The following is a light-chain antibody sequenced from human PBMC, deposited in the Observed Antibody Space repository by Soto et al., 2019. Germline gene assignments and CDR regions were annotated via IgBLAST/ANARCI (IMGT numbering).Light chain of an antibody. CDR3: QQYRA. Sequence: DIQMTQSPSTLSASVGDRVTITCRASPSVNNWVAWYQHKPGKAPKLLISQASILQIGVPSRFSGSGSGPEFSLTISSLQPDDFATYYCQQYRALGQGTKLEI. J-gene: IGKJ2*01. V-gene: IGKV1-5*03. CDR2: QAS. CDR1: PSVNNW.